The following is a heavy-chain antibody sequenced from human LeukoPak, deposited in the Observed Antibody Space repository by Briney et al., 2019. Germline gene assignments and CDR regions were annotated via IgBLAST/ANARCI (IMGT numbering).Heavy chain of an antibody. D-gene: IGHD5-18*01. J-gene: IGHJ4*02. Sequence: PGGSMRLSCAASGSTYSIYGMHWVRQAPGKGLEWVAFISYDGSNKYYADSVKGRLTISRDNPKNTLYLQMNSLRAEDTAVYYCAKAGGYSYGWFQYYFDYWGEGTLVTVSS. CDR2: ISYDGSNK. V-gene: IGHV3-30*02. CDR3: AKAGGYSYGWFQYYFDY. CDR1: GSTYSIYG.